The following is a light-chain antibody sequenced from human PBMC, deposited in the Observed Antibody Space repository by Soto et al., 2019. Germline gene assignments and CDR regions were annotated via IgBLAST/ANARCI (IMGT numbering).Light chain of an antibody. CDR2: KAS. CDR3: QHYNSYSEA. J-gene: IGKJ1*01. V-gene: IGKV1-5*03. Sequence: IQMTQSPSTLSGSVGDRVTIACRASQTISSWLAWYQQKPGKAPKLLIYKASTLKSGVPSRFSGSGSGTEFTLTISSLQPDDFAPYYCQHYNSYSEAFGQGTK. CDR1: QTISSW.